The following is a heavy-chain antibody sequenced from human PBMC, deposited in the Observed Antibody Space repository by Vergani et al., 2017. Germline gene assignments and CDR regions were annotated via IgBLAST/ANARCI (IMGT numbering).Heavy chain of an antibody. CDR2: INPNSGGT. V-gene: IGHV1-2*02. CDR1: GYTFTGYY. D-gene: IGHD2-15*01. Sequence: QVQLVQSGAEVKKPGASVKVSCKASGYTFTGYYMHWVRQAPGQGLEWMGWINPNSGGTNYAQKCQGMVTMTRDTSISTAYMELSRLRSDDTAVYYCARVGLLDYYYGMDVWGQGTTVTVSS. CDR3: ARVGLLDYYYGMDV. J-gene: IGHJ6*02.